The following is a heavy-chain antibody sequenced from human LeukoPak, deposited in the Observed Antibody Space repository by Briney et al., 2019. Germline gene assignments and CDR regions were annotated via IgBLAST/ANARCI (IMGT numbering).Heavy chain of an antibody. CDR2: INDNGGRT. Sequence: PGGSLRLSCSASGFTFSRYCMHWVRQAPGKGLEDVSGINDNGGRTHYGDSVKGRFSISRDNSKNTLHLQMSTLRAEDTALYYCVKDVGGSCDAGYWGQGTLVTVAS. V-gene: IGHV3-64D*09. J-gene: IGHJ4*02. CDR1: GFTFSRYC. D-gene: IGHD2-15*01. CDR3: VKDVGGSCDAGY.